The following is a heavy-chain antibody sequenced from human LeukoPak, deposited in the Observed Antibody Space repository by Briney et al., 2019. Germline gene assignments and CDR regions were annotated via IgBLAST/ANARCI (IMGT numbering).Heavy chain of an antibody. V-gene: IGHV3-7*03. CDR1: GFTFSNYW. CDR3: AGRLTGYSSGYIH. CDR2: INQDGSEK. Sequence: PGGSLRLSCAASGFTFSNYWMSWVRQPPGKGLEWVANINQDGSEKYYVDSVKGRFTISRDNARNSLFLQMNSLRVEDTAVYYCAGRLTGYSSGYIHWGQGTLVTVSS. J-gene: IGHJ4*02. D-gene: IGHD5-18*01.